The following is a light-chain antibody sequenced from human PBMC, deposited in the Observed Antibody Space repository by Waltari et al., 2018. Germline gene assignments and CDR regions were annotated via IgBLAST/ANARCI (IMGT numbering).Light chain of an antibody. CDR3: QVWDSSSDHWV. V-gene: IGLV3-21*04. CDR1: NIGSKS. CDR2: DDS. J-gene: IGLJ3*02. Sequence: SYVLTQPPSVSVAPGKTARITCGGNNIGSKSVHWYQQQPGQAPVLVIYDDSDQPSGIPERFSGSNSGNMATLTINRVEAGDEADYYCQVWDSSSDHWVFGGGTKLTVL.